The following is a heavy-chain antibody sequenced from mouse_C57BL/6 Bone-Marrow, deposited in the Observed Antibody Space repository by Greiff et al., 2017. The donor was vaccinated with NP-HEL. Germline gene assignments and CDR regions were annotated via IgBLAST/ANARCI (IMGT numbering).Heavy chain of an antibody. J-gene: IGHJ1*03. Sequence: VQLQQPGAELVRPGSSVKLSCKASGYTFTSYWMPWVKQRPIQGLEWIGNIDPSDSDTHYNQKFKDKATLTVDKSSSTAYMQLSSLTSEDSAVYYCARSYYFWYFDVWGTGTTVTVSS. CDR2: IDPSDSDT. CDR1: GYTFTSYW. V-gene: IGHV1-52*01. D-gene: IGHD1-1*01. CDR3: ARSYYFWYFDV.